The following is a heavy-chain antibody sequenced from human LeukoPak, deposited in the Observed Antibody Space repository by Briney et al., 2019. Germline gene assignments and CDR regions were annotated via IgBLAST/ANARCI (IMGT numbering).Heavy chain of an antibody. D-gene: IGHD4-17*01. J-gene: IGHJ4*02. Sequence: GGSLRLSCAASGFTFSNYAMHWVRQAPGKGLEWVAVISYDGSNKYYADSVKGRFTISRDNSKNTLYLQMNSLRAEDTAVFYCAREGTTVTSFDYWDQGTLVTVSS. V-gene: IGHV3-30-3*01. CDR2: ISYDGSNK. CDR1: GFTFSNYA. CDR3: AREGTTVTSFDY.